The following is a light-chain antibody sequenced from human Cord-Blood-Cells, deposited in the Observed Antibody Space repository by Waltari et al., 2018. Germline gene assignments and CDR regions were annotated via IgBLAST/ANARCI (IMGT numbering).Light chain of an antibody. CDR2: GAS. CDR3: QPYNNWAPAWT. J-gene: IGKJ1*01. Sequence: EIVMTQSPATLSVSPGERATLSCRASQSVSSNLAWYQQKPGQAPRLLIYGASTRATGIPARFSGSVSGTEFTLTISSLQSEDFAVYYCQPYNNWAPAWTFGQVTKGEIK. CDR1: QSVSSN. V-gene: IGKV3-15*01.